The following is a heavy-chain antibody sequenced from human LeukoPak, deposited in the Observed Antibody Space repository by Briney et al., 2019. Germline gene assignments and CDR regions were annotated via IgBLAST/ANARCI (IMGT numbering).Heavy chain of an antibody. CDR2: INHNGNVN. D-gene: IGHD3-16*01. CDR3: ARGGGLDV. CDR1: GFTFSSYW. J-gene: IGHJ6*02. Sequence: HGGSLRLSCAASGFTFSSYWMNRARQALGKGLEWVASINHNGNVNYYVDSVKGRFTISRDNAKNSLYLQMSNLRAEDTAVYFCARGGGLDVWGQGATVTVSS. V-gene: IGHV3-7*03.